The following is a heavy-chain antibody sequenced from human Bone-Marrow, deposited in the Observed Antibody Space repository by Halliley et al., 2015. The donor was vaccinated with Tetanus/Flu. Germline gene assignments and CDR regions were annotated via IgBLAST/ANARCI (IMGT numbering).Heavy chain of an antibody. V-gene: IGHV3-74*01. CDR2: ATIT. D-gene: IGHD1-7*01. CDR3: ARDRNWNYGGDYYLSYAMDV. Sequence: ATITAYADSVKGRFTISRDNARNSLHLQMNSLRAEDTAVYYCARDRNWNYGGDYYLSYAMDVWGQGTTVTVSS. J-gene: IGHJ6*02.